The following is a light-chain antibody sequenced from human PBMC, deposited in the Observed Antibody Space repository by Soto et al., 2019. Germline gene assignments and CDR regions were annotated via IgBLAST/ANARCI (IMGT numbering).Light chain of an antibody. CDR1: QSVSSSY. CDR2: GAS. CDR3: QQYGSSPVFT. V-gene: IGKV3-20*01. Sequence: EIVLTQSPGTLSLSPGERATLSCRASQSVSSSYLAWYQQQPGQAPRLLIYGASSSATGIPDRFSGSGSGTDFTLTISRLEPEEFAVYYCQQYGSSPVFTFGHGTKVDIK. J-gene: IGKJ3*01.